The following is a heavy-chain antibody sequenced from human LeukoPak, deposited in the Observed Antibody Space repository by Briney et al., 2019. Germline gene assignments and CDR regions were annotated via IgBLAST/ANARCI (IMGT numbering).Heavy chain of an antibody. CDR1: GFTFSSYS. V-gene: IGHV3-48*02. Sequence: GGSLRVSCAASGFTFSSYSMNWVRQAPGKGLEWVSNITASGTAMFYADSVKGRFTISRDNAKNSLYLQTNSLRDEDTAVYYCASSGSYRFDYWGQGTLVTVSS. D-gene: IGHD1-26*01. J-gene: IGHJ4*02. CDR3: ASSGSYRFDY. CDR2: ITASGTAM.